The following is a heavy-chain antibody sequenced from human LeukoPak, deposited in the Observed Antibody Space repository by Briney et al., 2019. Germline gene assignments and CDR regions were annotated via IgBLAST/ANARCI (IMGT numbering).Heavy chain of an antibody. CDR2: IYTSGRT. V-gene: IGHV4-61*02. CDR1: GGSISSGSYY. D-gene: IGHD3-10*01. CDR3: ARAGSGTYYKGFDC. Sequence: SETLSLTCTVSGGSISSGSYYWSWIRQPAGSGLEWIGRIYTSGRTNYNPSLKSRVTISVDTSKNQFSLMLSSVTAADTAVYFCARAGSGTYYKGFDCWGQGTLVTVSS. J-gene: IGHJ4*02.